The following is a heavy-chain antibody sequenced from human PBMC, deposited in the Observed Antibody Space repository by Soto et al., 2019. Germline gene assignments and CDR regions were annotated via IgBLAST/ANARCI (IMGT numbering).Heavy chain of an antibody. CDR1: GFTFSSYW. Sequence: EVQLVESGGGLVRPGGSLRLSCAASGFTFSSYWMHWVRQAPGKGLVWVSRMNEDGGTTDYADSVRGRFNNSRDNAKNTLYLQMNSLRVEDTAVYYCASDLSGRADVWGQGTTVNVSS. V-gene: IGHV3-74*02. D-gene: IGHD3-10*01. CDR3: ASDLSGRADV. J-gene: IGHJ6*02. CDR2: MNEDGGTT.